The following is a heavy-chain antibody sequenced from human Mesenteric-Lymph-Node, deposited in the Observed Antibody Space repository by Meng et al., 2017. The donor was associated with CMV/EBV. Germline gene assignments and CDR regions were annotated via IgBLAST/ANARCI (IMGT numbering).Heavy chain of an antibody. D-gene: IGHD2-21*01. V-gene: IGHV3-30*02. Sequence: GGSLRLSCAASGSTFSSYGMHWVRQAPGKGLEWVAFIRYEGSNKYYADSVKGRFTISRDNSKNTLYLQMNSLRAEDTAVYYCVKDGDAYCGGDCYFDYWGQGTLVTVSS. CDR2: IRYEGSNK. CDR3: VKDGDAYCGGDCYFDY. J-gene: IGHJ4*02. CDR1: GSTFSSYG.